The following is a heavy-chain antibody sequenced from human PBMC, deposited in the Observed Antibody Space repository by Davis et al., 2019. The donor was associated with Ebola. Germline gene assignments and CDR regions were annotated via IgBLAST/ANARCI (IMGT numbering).Heavy chain of an antibody. CDR1: GFTFSSYS. Sequence: GESLKISCAASGFTFSSYSVNWVRQAPGKGLEWISYISTSGTTIYYADSVKGRFTISRDNSKGTLFLQMNSLRAEDTAIYYCAKESASCGGDCYSLSDSWGQGTLVTVSS. J-gene: IGHJ4*02. V-gene: IGHV3-48*01. CDR2: ISTSGTTI. CDR3: AKESASCGGDCYSLSDS. D-gene: IGHD2-21*02.